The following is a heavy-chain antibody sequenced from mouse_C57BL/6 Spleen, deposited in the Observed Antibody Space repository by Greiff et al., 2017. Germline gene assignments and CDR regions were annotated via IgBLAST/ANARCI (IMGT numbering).Heavy chain of an antibody. J-gene: IGHJ2*01. CDR1: GYTFTSYW. CDR2: IHPSDSDT. Sequence: QVQLKQPGAELVKPGASVKVSCKASGYTFTSYWMHWVKQRPGQGLEWIGRIHPSDSDTNYNQKFKGKATLTVDKSSSTAYMQLSSLTSEDSAVYYCAILEGITTVVAKRDYFDYWGQGTTLTV. V-gene: IGHV1-74*01. D-gene: IGHD1-1*01. CDR3: AILEGITTVVAKRDYFDY.